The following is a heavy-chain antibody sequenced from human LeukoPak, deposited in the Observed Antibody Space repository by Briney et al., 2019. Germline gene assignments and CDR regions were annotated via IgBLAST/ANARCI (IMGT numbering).Heavy chain of an antibody. D-gene: IGHD3-3*01. J-gene: IGHJ4*02. V-gene: IGHV1-2*02. CDR2: VNLNSGGT. Sequence: ASVKVSCKTSGYTFTDFYMHWVRQAPGQGLEWMGWVNLNSGGTNFAQKFQGRVTMTRDMSTSTVYMELSSLRSEDTAVYYCARGDDFWSGYYLPHLDYWGQGTLVTVSS. CDR1: GYTFTDFY. CDR3: ARGDDFWSGYYLPHLDY.